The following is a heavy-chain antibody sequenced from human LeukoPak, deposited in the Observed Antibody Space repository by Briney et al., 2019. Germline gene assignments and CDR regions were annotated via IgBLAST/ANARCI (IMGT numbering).Heavy chain of an antibody. CDR1: GGSISSGGYS. CDR3: ARHIAAAGISFDY. J-gene: IGHJ4*02. D-gene: IGHD6-13*01. V-gene: IGHV4-30-4*07. CDR2: IYYSGST. Sequence: SETLSLTCAVSGGSISSGGYSWSWIRQPPGKGLEWIGYIYYSGSTYYNPSLKSRVTISVDTSKNQFSLKLSSVTAADTAVYYCARHIAAAGISFDYWGQGTLVTVSS.